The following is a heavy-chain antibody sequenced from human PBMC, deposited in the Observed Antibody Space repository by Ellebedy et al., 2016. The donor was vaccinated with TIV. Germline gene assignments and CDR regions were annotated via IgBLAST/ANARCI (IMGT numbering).Heavy chain of an antibody. D-gene: IGHD6-13*01. CDR2: ISSNGGST. CDR3: ARSRYSSSFLNWFDP. Sequence: PGGSLRLSCAASGFTFSSYAMHWFSQAPGKGLEYVSAISSNGGSTYYANSVKGRFTISRDNSKNTLYLQMGSLRAEDMAVYYWARSRYSSSFLNWFDPWGQGTLVTVSS. V-gene: IGHV3-64*01. J-gene: IGHJ5*02. CDR1: GFTFSSYA.